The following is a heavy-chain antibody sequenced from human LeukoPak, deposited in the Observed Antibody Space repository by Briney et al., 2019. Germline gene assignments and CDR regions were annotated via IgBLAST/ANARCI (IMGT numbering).Heavy chain of an antibody. CDR1: GGAISSYY. D-gene: IGHD2-15*01. Sequence: ETPSLTRTVSGGAISSYYWGWIRQPPGKGPEWIGYIYYSGSTNYNPSLKSRVTISVDTSKNQFSLKLSSVTAADTAVYYCARVVCSGGSCYSGYWGQGTLVTVSS. CDR2: IYYSGST. CDR3: ARVVCSGGSCYSGY. J-gene: IGHJ4*02. V-gene: IGHV4-59*12.